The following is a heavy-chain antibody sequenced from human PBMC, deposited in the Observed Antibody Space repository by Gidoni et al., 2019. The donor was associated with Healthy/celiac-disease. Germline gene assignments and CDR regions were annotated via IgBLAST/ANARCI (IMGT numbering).Heavy chain of an antibody. CDR1: AFPFSSHA. CDR2: ISGSGGNT. Sequence: EVQLLEAGGCLVQPGGSLSLSCAASAFPFSSHAMSWVAQAPGKGLEWVSAISGSGGNTYYADSVKGRFTISRDNSKNTLYLQMNSLRAEDTAVYYCANEVVEVYYYYGMDVWGQGTTVTVSS. D-gene: IGHD6-6*01. V-gene: IGHV3-23*01. J-gene: IGHJ6*02. CDR3: ANEVVEVYYYYGMDV.